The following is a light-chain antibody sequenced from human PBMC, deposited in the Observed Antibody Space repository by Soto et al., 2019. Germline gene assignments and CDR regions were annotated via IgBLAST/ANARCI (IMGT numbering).Light chain of an antibody. Sequence: EIVMTQSPATLSVSPGERATLSCRASQSVSSNLAWYQQKPGAAPTLLIYGASTRATGVPARFSGSGSGTEFTLTISGLQSEDFALYYCQQYQNLWTFGQGTKV. J-gene: IGKJ1*01. CDR2: GAS. V-gene: IGKV3-15*01. CDR3: QQYQNLWT. CDR1: QSVSSN.